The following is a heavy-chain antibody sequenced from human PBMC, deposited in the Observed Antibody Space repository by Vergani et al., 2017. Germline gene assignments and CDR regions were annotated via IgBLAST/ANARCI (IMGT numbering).Heavy chain of an antibody. CDR1: GDSVSSNSAA. J-gene: IGHJ5*02. Sequence: QVQLQESGPGLVKPSQTLSLTCAISGDSVSSNSAAWNWIRQSPSRGLEWLGRTYYRSKWYNDYAVSVKSRITINPDTSKNQFSLKLSSVTAADTAVYYCARGLGYCSSTSCGTGYGVIDPWGQGTLVTVSS. CDR3: ARGLGYCSSTSCGTGYGVIDP. D-gene: IGHD2-2*01. CDR2: TYYRSKWYN. V-gene: IGHV6-1*01.